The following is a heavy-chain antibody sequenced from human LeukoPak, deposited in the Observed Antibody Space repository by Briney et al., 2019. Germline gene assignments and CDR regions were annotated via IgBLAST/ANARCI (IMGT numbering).Heavy chain of an antibody. CDR3: AREGPIAAVPY. J-gene: IGHJ4*02. Sequence: PSETLSLTCTVSGGSISSYYWSRIRQPPGKGLEWIGYIYYSGSTNYNPSLKSRVTISVDTSKNQFSLKLSSVTAADTAVYYCAREGPIAAVPYWGQGTLVTVSS. CDR2: IYYSGST. V-gene: IGHV4-59*12. CDR1: GGSISSYY. D-gene: IGHD6-13*01.